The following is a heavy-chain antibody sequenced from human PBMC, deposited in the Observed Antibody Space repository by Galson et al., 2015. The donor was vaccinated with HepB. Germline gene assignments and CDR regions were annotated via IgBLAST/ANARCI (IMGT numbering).Heavy chain of an antibody. Sequence: TLSLTCTVSGGSISSGDYYWTWIRQPPGKGLEWIGYIYYSGSTYYSPSLKSRVTISIDTSKNQFSLKLGSVTAADTAVYYCATSPPSSYCSSTICYDYYYMDVWGKGTTVTVSS. CDR3: ATSPPSSYCSSTICYDYYYMDV. D-gene: IGHD2-2*01. CDR1: GGSISSGDYY. J-gene: IGHJ6*03. V-gene: IGHV4-30-4*01. CDR2: IYYSGST.